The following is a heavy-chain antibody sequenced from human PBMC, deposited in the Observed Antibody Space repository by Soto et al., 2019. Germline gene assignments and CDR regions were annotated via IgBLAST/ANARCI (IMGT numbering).Heavy chain of an antibody. CDR3: AREMGYYYDSSGCFDY. CDR2: ISYDGSNK. Sequence: GGSLRLSCAASGFTFSSYAMHWVRQAPGKGLEWVAVISYDGSNKYYADSVKGRFTISRDNSKNTLYLQMNSLRAEDTAVYYCAREMGYYYDSSGCFDYWGQGTLVTVSS. D-gene: IGHD3-22*01. J-gene: IGHJ4*02. CDR1: GFTFSSYA. V-gene: IGHV3-30-3*01.